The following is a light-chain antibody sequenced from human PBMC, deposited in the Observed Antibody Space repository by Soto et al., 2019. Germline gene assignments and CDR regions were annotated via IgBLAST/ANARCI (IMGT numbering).Light chain of an antibody. J-gene: IGKJ1*01. CDR2: KAS. CDR1: QTISSW. Sequence: IQMTQSPSTLSGSVGDRVTITCRASQTISSWLAWYQQKPGKAPKLLIYKASTLKSGVPARFSGSGSGTEFTLTISSVQSEDFAVYYCQQYNNWLGTFGQGTKVAIK. V-gene: IGKV1-5*03. CDR3: QQYNNWLGT.